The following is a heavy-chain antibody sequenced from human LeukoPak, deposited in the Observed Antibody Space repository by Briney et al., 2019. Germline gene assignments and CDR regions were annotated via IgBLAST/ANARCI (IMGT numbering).Heavy chain of an antibody. Sequence: PSGTLSLTCAVSGGSISSDYWWSWVRQPPGKGLEYIGEIHYSGTTNYNPSLKSRVTISLDKSKNQFSLKLSSVTAADTAVYYCARVEGATIDYWGQGTLVTVSS. CDR3: ARVEGATIDY. D-gene: IGHD1-26*01. CDR1: GGSISSDYW. CDR2: IHYSGTT. V-gene: IGHV4-4*02. J-gene: IGHJ4*02.